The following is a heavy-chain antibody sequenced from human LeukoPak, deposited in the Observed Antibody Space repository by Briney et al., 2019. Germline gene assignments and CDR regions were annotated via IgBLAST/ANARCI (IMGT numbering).Heavy chain of an antibody. CDR2: IYYSGST. J-gene: IGHJ4*02. D-gene: IGHD3-22*01. CDR1: GGSISSYY. CDR3: ARVGYYDSSGYYYRLDY. V-gene: IGHV4-59*12. Sequence: KPSETLSLTCTVSGGSISSYYWSWIRQPPGKGLEWIGYIYYSGSTNYNPSLKSRVTISVDTSKNQISLKLSSVTAADTAVYYCARVGYYDSSGYYYRLDYWGQGTLVTVSS.